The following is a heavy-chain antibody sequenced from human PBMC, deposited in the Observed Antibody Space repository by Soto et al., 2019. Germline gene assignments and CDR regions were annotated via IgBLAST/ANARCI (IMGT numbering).Heavy chain of an antibody. CDR1: GYTFTSYA. J-gene: IGHJ6*02. V-gene: IGHV1-3*01. D-gene: IGHD3-16*01. Sequence: ASVKVSCKASGYTFTSYAMHWVRQAPGQRLEWMGWINAGNGNTNYAQKLQGRVTMTRDTSISTAYMELSRLRSDDTAVYYCARGGLVGENYYYYYGMDVWGQGTTVTVSS. CDR2: INAGNGNT. CDR3: ARGGLVGENYYYYYGMDV.